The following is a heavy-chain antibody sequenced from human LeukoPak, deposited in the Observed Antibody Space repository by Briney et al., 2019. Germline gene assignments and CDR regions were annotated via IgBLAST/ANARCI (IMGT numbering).Heavy chain of an antibody. CDR3: ARAPLVLQYRWWFDP. D-gene: IGHD5-24*01. V-gene: IGHV3-21*01. CDR1: GFTFSSYS. J-gene: IGHJ5*02. Sequence: PGGSLRLSCAASGFTFSSYSMSWVRQAPGKGLEWVSSITRSSSFVYYADSVKGRFTISRDNAKNSLYLQMNSLRAEDTAVYHCARAPLVLQYRWWFDPWGQGTLVIVSS. CDR2: ITRSSSFV.